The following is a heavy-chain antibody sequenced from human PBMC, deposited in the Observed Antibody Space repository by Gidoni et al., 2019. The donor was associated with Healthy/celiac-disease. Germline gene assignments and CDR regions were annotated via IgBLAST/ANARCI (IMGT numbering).Heavy chain of an antibody. Sequence: TYYADSVKGRFTISRDKSKNTLYLQMNSLRAEDTAVYYFARVTTAPAYSSGWYERLYYFDYWGQGTLVTVSS. D-gene: IGHD6-19*01. J-gene: IGHJ4*02. CDR2: T. CDR3: ARVTTAPAYSSGWYERLYYFDY. V-gene: IGHV3-53*01.